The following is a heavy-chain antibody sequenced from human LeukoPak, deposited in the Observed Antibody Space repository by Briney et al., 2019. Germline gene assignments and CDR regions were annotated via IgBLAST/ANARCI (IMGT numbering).Heavy chain of an antibody. CDR1: GFTFSSNY. J-gene: IGHJ5*02. V-gene: IGHV3-11*01. Sequence: GGSLRLSCAASGFTFSSNYMSWVRQAPGKGLEWVSNIGNSVGNKYYADSVKGRFTISRDNAKKSLYLQMNSLRAEDTAVYYCARAAGWLDPWGQGTLVTVSS. CDR2: IGNSVGNK. CDR3: ARAAGWLDP. D-gene: IGHD6-13*01.